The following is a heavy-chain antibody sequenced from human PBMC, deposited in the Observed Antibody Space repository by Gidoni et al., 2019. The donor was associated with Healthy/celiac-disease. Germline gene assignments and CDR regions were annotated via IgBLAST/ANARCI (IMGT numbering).Heavy chain of an antibody. CDR1: GFTFRSYA. D-gene: IGHD6-13*01. V-gene: IGHV3-30-3*01. Sequence: VQLVESGGGVVQPGRSLRLSCAASGFTFRSYAMHWVRQAPGKGLEWVAVISYDGSNKYYADSVKGRFTISRDNSKNTLYLQMNSLRAEDTAVYYCARISSSWPRDPIDFDYWGQGTLVTVSS. J-gene: IGHJ4*02. CDR2: ISYDGSNK. CDR3: ARISSSWPRDPIDFDY.